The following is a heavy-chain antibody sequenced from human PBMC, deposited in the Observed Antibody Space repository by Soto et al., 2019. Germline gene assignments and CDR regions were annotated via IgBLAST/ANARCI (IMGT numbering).Heavy chain of an antibody. V-gene: IGHV3-30-3*01. J-gene: IGHJ5*02. Sequence: QVQLVESGGGVVQPGRSLRLSCAASGFTFSSYAIHWVRQAPGKGLEWVAFISYDGSNKYYADSVKGRFTISRDNSKNTLYLQMNSLRAEDTSVYYCAREKYIVVVPAAIRRGPPYNWSDPWGQGPLVTVSS. D-gene: IGHD2-2*02. CDR3: AREKYIVVVPAAIRRGPPYNWSDP. CDR1: GFTFSSYA. CDR2: ISYDGSNK.